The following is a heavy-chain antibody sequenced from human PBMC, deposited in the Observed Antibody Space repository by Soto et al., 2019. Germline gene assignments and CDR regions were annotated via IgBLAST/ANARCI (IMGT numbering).Heavy chain of an antibody. V-gene: IGHV1-18*01. CDR1: GYTFTSYG. D-gene: IGHD1-26*01. CDR2: ISAYNGNT. CDR3: ARDWQGGSYLDLDAFDI. Sequence: QVQLVQSGAEVKKPGASVKVSCKASGYTFTSYGISWVRQAPGQGLEWMGWISAYNGNTNYAQKLQGRVTMTTDTSXSXVYMELRSLRSDDTAVYYCARDWQGGSYLDLDAFDIWGQGTMVTVSS. J-gene: IGHJ3*02.